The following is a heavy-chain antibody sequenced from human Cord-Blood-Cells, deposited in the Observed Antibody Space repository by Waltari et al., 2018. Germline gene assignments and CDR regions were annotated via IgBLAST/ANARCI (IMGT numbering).Heavy chain of an antibody. D-gene: IGHD6-13*01. Sequence: QVPLVQSGAEVKKPGASVKASCTASGYTFTGYYMHWVRQAPGHGLEWMGWINPNSGGTNYAQKFQGWVTMTRDTSISTAYMELSRLRSDDTAVYYCARAPNSYSSSWYEDYFDYWGQGTLVTVSS. CDR1: GYTFTGYY. CDR2: INPNSGGT. V-gene: IGHV1-2*04. J-gene: IGHJ4*02. CDR3: ARAPNSYSSSWYEDYFDY.